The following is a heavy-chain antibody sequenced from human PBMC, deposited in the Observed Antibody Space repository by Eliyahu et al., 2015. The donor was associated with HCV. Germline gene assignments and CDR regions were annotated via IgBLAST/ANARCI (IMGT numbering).Heavy chain of an antibody. CDR3: AREVDTAMVFDY. J-gene: IGHJ4*02. V-gene: IGHV4-59*01. Sequence: QVQLQESGPGLVKPSETLSLTCTVSGGSISSYYWSWIRQPPGKGLEWIGYIYYSGSTHYNPXLKSRVTISVDTSKNQFSLKLSSVTAADTAVYYCAREVDTAMVFDYWGQGTLVTVSS. CDR2: IYYSGST. CDR1: GGSISSYY. D-gene: IGHD5-18*01.